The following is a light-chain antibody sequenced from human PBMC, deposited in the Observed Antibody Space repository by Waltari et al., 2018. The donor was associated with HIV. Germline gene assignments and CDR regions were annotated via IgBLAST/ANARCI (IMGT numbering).Light chain of an antibody. Sequence: QPVVTQEPSFTVSPGGTVIHTCASSAGASNRGHCPSWSQQRPGQAPKTLIFDSNTRYAWTPARFTGSFLGGKAALTLTGAQPEDDADYYCLLSYDGDVVFGGGTKLTVL. CDR2: DSN. CDR1: AGASNRGHC. CDR3: LLSYDGDVV. V-gene: IGLV7-46*01. J-gene: IGLJ2*01.